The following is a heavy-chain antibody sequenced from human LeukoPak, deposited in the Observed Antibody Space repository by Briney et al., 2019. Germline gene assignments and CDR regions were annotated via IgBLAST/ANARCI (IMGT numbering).Heavy chain of an antibody. CDR2: INSDSNYI. Sequence: GGSLRLSCAASGFTFRSYSMNWVRQAPGKGLEWVSSINSDSNYIYYADSVQGRFTISRDNAKNSLYLQMNSLRAEDTPVYYCAVAYYYGSGDAFGIWGQGTKVTVSS. V-gene: IGHV3-21*01. D-gene: IGHD3-10*01. CDR1: GFTFRSYS. CDR3: AVAYYYGSGDAFGI. J-gene: IGHJ3*02.